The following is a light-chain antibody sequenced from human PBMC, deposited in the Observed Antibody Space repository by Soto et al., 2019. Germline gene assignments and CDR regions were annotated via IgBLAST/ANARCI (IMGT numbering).Light chain of an antibody. Sequence: ELVLTQSPGTLSSSPGERATLSCRASQSVSSSYLAWYQQTPGQAPRLLIYGASSRDTGIPDRFSGSGSGTDFTLTISRLEPEDFTVYYCQQYGSSPWTFGQGTKVDI. CDR2: GAS. J-gene: IGKJ1*01. CDR3: QQYGSSPWT. CDR1: QSVSSSY. V-gene: IGKV3-20*01.